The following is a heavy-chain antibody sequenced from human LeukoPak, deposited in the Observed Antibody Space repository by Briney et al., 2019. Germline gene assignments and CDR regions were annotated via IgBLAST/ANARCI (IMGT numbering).Heavy chain of an antibody. CDR2: IRSKAYGWTT. D-gene: IGHD2-2*01. J-gene: IGHJ4*02. V-gene: IGHV3-49*04. CDR1: GFTFGDYA. CDR3: TTQECSTSCHRYDY. Sequence: GGSLRLSCTASGFTFGDYAMSWVRQAPGKGLEWVGFIRSKAYGWTTEYAASVKGRFTISRDDSKSIAYLQMNSLKTEDTAVYYCTTQECSTSCHRYDYWGQGTLVTVSS.